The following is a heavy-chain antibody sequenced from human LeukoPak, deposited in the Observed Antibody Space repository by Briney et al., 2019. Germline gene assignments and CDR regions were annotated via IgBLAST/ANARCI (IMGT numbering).Heavy chain of an antibody. Sequence: GGSLRLSCAASGFTFSSYAMSWVRQAPGKGLEWVSTISGSLGSTYYADSVKGRFTISRDNSRNTLFLQMNSLTAEDTAVYYCAKGRWFFGAFDIWGQGTMVTVSS. CDR3: AKGRWFFGAFDI. CDR2: ISGSLGST. J-gene: IGHJ3*02. V-gene: IGHV3-23*01. D-gene: IGHD3-10*01. CDR1: GFTFSSYA.